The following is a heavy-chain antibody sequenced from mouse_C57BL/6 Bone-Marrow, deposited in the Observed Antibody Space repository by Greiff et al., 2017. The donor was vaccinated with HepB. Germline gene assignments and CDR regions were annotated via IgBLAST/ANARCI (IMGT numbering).Heavy chain of an antibody. V-gene: IGHV5-6*01. J-gene: IGHJ4*01. Sequence: DVHLVESGGDLVKPGGSLKLSCAASGFTFSSYGMSWVRQTPDKRLEWVATISSGGSYTYYPDSVKGRFTISRDNAKNTLYLQMSSLKSEDTAMYYCARQGVKRGYYAMDYWGQGTSVTVSS. CDR3: ARQGVKRGYYAMDY. CDR1: GFTFSSYG. D-gene: IGHD2-2*01. CDR2: ISSGGSYT.